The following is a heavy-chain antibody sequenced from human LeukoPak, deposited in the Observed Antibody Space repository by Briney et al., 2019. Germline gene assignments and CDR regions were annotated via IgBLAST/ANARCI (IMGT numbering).Heavy chain of an antibody. D-gene: IGHD3-16*01. J-gene: IGHJ4*02. CDR2: ITRSGSYK. Sequence: GGSLRLSCVASGFTFSSCAMNWVRQAPGKGLEWVSSITRSGSYKYYADSVKGRFTISRDNAKNTLYVQMNSLRTEDTAVCYCARETLGKGFFDYWGQGTLVTVSS. CDR3: ARETLGKGFFDY. CDR1: GFTFSSCA. V-gene: IGHV3-21*03.